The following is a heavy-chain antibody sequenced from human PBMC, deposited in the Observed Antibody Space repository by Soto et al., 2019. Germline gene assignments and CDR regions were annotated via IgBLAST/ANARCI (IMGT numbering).Heavy chain of an antibody. Sequence: SETLSLTCTVSGDSISSGAYYWSWIRQHPGKGLEWIGYISYSGRTYYNPSLKSRLTISLDTSENQFSLKLTSVTAADTAMYYGARARQYYDSGFDHWGQGTLVTVSS. CDR3: ARARQYYDSGFDH. J-gene: IGHJ5*02. D-gene: IGHD3-22*01. V-gene: IGHV4-31*03. CDR2: ISYSGRT. CDR1: GDSISSGAYY.